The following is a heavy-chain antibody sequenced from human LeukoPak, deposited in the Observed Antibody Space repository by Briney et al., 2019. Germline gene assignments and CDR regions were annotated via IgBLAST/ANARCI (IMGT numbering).Heavy chain of an antibody. V-gene: IGHV3-23*01. Sequence: GGSLRLSSAASGFTFSSYAMSWVRQAPGKGLEWVSAISGSGGSTYYADSVKGRFTISRDNSKNTLYLQMNSLRAEDTAVYYCAKDGYCSGGSCYKGDYWGQGTLVTVSS. CDR1: GFTFSSYA. CDR2: ISGSGGST. J-gene: IGHJ4*02. D-gene: IGHD2-15*01. CDR3: AKDGYCSGGSCYKGDY.